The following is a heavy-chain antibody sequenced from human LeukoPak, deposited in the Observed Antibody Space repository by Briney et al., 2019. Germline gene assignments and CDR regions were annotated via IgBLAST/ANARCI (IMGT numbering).Heavy chain of an antibody. CDR2: ISSDTTTT. CDR1: GFTFSTWS. CDR3: ARVFDH. V-gene: IGHV3-48*04. Sequence: GGSLRLSCTASGFTFSTWSMNWVRQAPGKGLEWVSYISSDTTTTHYADSVKGRFTISRDNAKNSLYLQMNSLRAEDTAVYYCARVFDHWGQGALVTVSS. J-gene: IGHJ4*02.